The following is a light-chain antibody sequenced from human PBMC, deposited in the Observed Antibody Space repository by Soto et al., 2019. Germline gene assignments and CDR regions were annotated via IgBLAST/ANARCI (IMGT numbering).Light chain of an antibody. CDR1: QSVTSNY. CDR2: GAS. Sequence: IVFSQSPVTLSLSPGERATLSCRVSQSVTSNYLAWYHQKPGQAPRLLIYGASSRATGIPDRFSGSGSGTDFTLTISRLEPEDFAVYYCQQHNNSPLTFGQGTKVDIK. CDR3: QQHNNSPLT. V-gene: IGKV3-20*01. J-gene: IGKJ1*01.